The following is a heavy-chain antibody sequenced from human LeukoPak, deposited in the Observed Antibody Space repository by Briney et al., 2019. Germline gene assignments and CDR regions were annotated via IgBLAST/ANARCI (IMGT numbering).Heavy chain of an antibody. J-gene: IGHJ5*02. CDR2: IYYSGST. D-gene: IGHD3-22*01. CDR3: AVEGDSSGPNWFDP. V-gene: IGHV4-31*03. CDR1: GGSISSGGYY. Sequence: SETLSLTCTVSGGSISSGGYYWSWIRQHPGKGLEWIGYIYYSGSTYYNPSLKSRVTMSVDTSKNQFSLKLSSVTAADTAVYYCAVEGDSSGPNWFDPWGQGTLVTVSS.